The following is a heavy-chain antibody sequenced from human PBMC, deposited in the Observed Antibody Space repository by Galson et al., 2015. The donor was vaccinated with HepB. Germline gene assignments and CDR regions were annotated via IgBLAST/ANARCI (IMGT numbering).Heavy chain of an antibody. CDR1: GFIFSNYA. J-gene: IGHJ4*02. CDR2: ISGSDRST. D-gene: IGHD3-22*01. Sequence: SLRLSCAASGFIFSNYAMTWVRQAPGKGLEWVSAISGSDRSTYYADSVKGRFTISRDNSRNTLYLQMNSLRAEDTAVYYCAKDGNGILVVFDYWGQGTLVTVSS. CDR3: AKDGNGILVVFDY. V-gene: IGHV3-23*01.